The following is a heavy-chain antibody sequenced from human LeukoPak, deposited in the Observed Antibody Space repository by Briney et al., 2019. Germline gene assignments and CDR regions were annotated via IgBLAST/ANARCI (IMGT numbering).Heavy chain of an antibody. CDR2: ISSNGGST. Sequence: GGSLRLSCAASGFTFSSYAMHWVRQAPGKGLEYVSAISSNGGSTYYANSVKGRFTISRDNSKNTLYLQMDSLRAEDMAVYYCARSRLLVAVPFDYWGQGTLVTVSS. CDR1: GFTFSSYA. J-gene: IGHJ4*02. V-gene: IGHV3-64*01. CDR3: ARSRLLVAVPFDY. D-gene: IGHD5-12*01.